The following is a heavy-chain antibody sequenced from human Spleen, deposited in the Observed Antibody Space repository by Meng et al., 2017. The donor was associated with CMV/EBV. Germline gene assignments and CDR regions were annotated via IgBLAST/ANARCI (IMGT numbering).Heavy chain of an antibody. V-gene: IGHV3-33*06. Sequence: GGSLRLSCAASGFTFSSFALHWVRQAPGKGLEWVAVIWYDGNYKYYADSVTGRFTISRDNSKNTLDLQMNSLRTEDTAVYYCAKNGGSGSYRGYGMDVWGQGTTVTVSS. CDR1: GFTFSSFA. D-gene: IGHD3-10*01. J-gene: IGHJ6*02. CDR2: IWYDGNYK. CDR3: AKNGGSGSYRGYGMDV.